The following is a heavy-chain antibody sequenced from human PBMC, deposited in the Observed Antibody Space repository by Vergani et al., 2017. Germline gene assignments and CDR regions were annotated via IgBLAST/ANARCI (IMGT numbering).Heavy chain of an antibody. Sequence: EVQLVESGGGLVQPGRSLRLSCAASGFTFDDYAMHWVRQAPGKGLEWVSGISWNSGSIGYADSVKGRFTISRDNAKNSLYLQMNSLRAEDTALYYCAKDMRVGATGGLDYWGQGTLVTVSS. D-gene: IGHD1-26*01. CDR1: GFTFDDYA. V-gene: IGHV3-9*01. CDR3: AKDMRVGATGGLDY. CDR2: ISWNSGSI. J-gene: IGHJ4*02.